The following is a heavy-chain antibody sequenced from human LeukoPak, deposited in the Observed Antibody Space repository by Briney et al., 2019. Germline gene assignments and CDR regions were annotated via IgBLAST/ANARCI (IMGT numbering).Heavy chain of an antibody. CDR1: GFTFSSYS. CDR2: ISSSSSYI. D-gene: IGHD3-22*01. CDR3: ARDSPSRGYYITFGY. Sequence: GGSLRLSCAASGFTFSSYSMNWVRQAPGKGLEWVSSISSSSSYIYYADSVKGRFTISRDNAKNSLYLQMNSLRAEDTAVYYCARDSPSRGYYITFGYWGQGTLVTVSS. J-gene: IGHJ4*02. V-gene: IGHV3-21*01.